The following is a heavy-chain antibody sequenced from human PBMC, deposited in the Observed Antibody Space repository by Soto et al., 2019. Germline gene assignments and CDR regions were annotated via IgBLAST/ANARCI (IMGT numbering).Heavy chain of an antibody. CDR3: GKDRSYSGYGATFDI. Sequence: QVQLVESGGGVVQPGRSLRLSCAASGFTFSAYAMHWVRQAPGKGLEWVAFISYAGSNKYYADSVKGRFTISRDNSKYTLYLQMNSLRAEDTAVFFCGKDRSYSGYGATFDIWGQGTMVTVSS. V-gene: IGHV3-30*18. J-gene: IGHJ3*02. D-gene: IGHD5-12*01. CDR1: GFTFSAYA. CDR2: ISYAGSNK.